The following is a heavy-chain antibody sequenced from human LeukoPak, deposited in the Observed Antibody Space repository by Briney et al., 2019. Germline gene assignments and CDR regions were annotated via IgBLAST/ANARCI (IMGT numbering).Heavy chain of an antibody. V-gene: IGHV4-39*01. CDR3: ARQIRIGDYYGSGSYYNAAGYYWFDP. CDR2: IFYSGTT. D-gene: IGHD3-10*01. CDR1: GGSISSTSYY. Sequence: SETLSLTCTVSGGSISSTSYYWAWIRQPPGKGLDWIGSIFYSGTTHYNPSLESRVTISVDTSKNQFSLKLTSVTAADTAVYHCARQIRIGDYYGSGSYYNAAGYYWFDPWGQGTLVTVSS. J-gene: IGHJ5*02.